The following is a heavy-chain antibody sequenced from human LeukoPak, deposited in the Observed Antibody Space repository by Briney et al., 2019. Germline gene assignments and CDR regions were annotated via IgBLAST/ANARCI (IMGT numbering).Heavy chain of an antibody. J-gene: IGHJ4*02. CDR1: GFTFSDYY. Sequence: GGSLRLSCAASGFTFSDYYMSWIRQAPGKGLEWVSYISSSGSTIYYADSVKGRFTTSRDNAKNSLYLQMNSLRAEDTAVYYCARIKSVGATDYWGQGTLVTVSS. V-gene: IGHV3-11*01. CDR3: ARIKSVGATDY. CDR2: ISSSGSTI. D-gene: IGHD1-26*01.